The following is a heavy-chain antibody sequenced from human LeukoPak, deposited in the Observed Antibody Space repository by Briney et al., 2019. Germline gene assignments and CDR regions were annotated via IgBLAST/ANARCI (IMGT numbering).Heavy chain of an antibody. V-gene: IGHV3-23*01. CDR2: ISTSGHNT. Sequence: PGGSLRLSCAASGFAFSTYGMGWVRQAPGKGPEGVAAISTSGHNTYYPDSVKGRFTISRDNSKYTLYLRMNTLSAEDTAVYYCVKGHTGYYFTIDYWGQGTLVTVSS. D-gene: IGHD2/OR15-2a*01. J-gene: IGHJ4*02. CDR3: VKGHTGYYFTIDY. CDR1: GFAFSTYG.